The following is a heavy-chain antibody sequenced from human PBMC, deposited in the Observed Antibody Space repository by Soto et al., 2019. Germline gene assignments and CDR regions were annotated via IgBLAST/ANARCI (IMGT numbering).Heavy chain of an antibody. CDR3: ARDDYDSHHAFDI. V-gene: IGHV3-48*02. Sequence: EVQLVESGGGLVQPGGSLRLSCAASGFTFITYGMNWVRQAPGKGLEWVSYIGRSSSPIYYADSVKGRFTISRDNAQNSLSLQMNDLRDEDTAVYYCARDDYDSHHAFDIWGQGTMVTVSS. CDR2: IGRSSSPI. CDR1: GFTFITYG. J-gene: IGHJ3*02. D-gene: IGHD3-10*01.